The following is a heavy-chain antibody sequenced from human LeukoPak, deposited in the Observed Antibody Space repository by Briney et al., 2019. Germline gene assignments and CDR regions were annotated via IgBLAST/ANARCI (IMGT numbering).Heavy chain of an antibody. D-gene: IGHD1-1*01. Sequence: GGSLRLSCTASGFIFGDHAMTWVRQAPGGGLQWVGFIRSVAYGETTEYAASVQGRFTISRDNSKSIAYLQMNSLETEDTGVYYCARGPIQLWLHNAMDVWGQGTTVIVSS. CDR3: ARGPIQLWLHNAMDV. V-gene: IGHV3-49*04. CDR1: GFIFGDHA. CDR2: IRSVAYGETT. J-gene: IGHJ6*02.